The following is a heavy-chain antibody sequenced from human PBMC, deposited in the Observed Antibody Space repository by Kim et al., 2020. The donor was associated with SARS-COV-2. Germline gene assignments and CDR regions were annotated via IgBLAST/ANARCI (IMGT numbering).Heavy chain of an antibody. V-gene: IGHV3-74*01. J-gene: IGHJ5*02. Sequence: GGSLRLSCAASGFAFNNYWMHWVRQAPGKGLLWVSRIDSAGNSLDYAESVKGRFTISRDNAKNTLFLQMNSLRAEDTAVYYCARGPDSYDRSGYYNWFDPWGQGTLVTVSS. CDR3: ARGPDSYDRSGYYNWFDP. CDR2: IDSAGNSL. CDR1: GFAFNNYW. D-gene: IGHD3-22*01.